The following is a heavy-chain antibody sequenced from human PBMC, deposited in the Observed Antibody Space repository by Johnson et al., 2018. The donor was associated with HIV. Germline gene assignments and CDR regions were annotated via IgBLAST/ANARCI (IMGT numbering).Heavy chain of an antibody. CDR3: AKEMYYFNSGNHFDAFHV. Sequence: VQLVESGGGLVQPGRSLRLSCAASGFTFDDYAMHWVRQAPGKGLEWVSGISWNSGSIGYADSVKGRFTISRDNSKNTLYLQMNSLRAEDTAVYYCAKEMYYFNSGNHFDAFHVWGQGTLVTVSS. D-gene: IGHD3-10*01. CDR2: ISWNSGSI. J-gene: IGHJ3*01. V-gene: IGHV3-9*01. CDR1: GFTFDDYA.